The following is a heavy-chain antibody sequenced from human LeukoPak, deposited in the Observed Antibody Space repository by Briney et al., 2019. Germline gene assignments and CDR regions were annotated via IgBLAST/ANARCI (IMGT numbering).Heavy chain of an antibody. D-gene: IGHD3-10*01. CDR3: ALSRAIRGVIAH. CDR1: GFTFGDYA. V-gene: IGHV3-49*04. Sequence: PGGSLRFSCTTSGFTFGDYAMSWVRQAPGMGLEWVGFIREKASGGTKTYAASVEGRFTISTDDSKSIAYLQMTSLKTEDTAVYYCALSRAIRGVIAHWGQGTLVTVSS. J-gene: IGHJ4*02. CDR2: IREKASGGTK.